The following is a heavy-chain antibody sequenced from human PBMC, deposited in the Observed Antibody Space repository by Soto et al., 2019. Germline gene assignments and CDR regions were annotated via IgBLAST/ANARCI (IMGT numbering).Heavy chain of an antibody. CDR1: AFTPKPKA. J-gene: IGHJ4*02. Sequence: ASAFTPKPKAKHARRQVLRKGLAWVSSISWNSSNIGYADSVKGRFPTSRDNAQNSLYLHMNSLRPEDTALYYCVRYKGWYLYVTPLDYWGQGT. CDR2: ISWNSSNI. CDR3: VRYKGWYLYVTPLDY. V-gene: IGHV3-9*02. D-gene: IGHD3-16*01.